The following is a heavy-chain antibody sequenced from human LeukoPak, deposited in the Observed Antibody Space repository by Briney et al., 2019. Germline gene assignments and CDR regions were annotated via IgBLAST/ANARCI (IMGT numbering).Heavy chain of an antibody. Sequence: PSETLSLTCTVSGDSISSYYWSWIRQPPEKGLEWIGYIYNSGSTNYNPSLKSRVTISVDTSKNQFSLKLSSVTAADTAVYYCARSTQGAVAGKFDYWGQGTLVTVSS. V-gene: IGHV4-59*01. CDR2: IYNSGST. CDR1: GDSISSYY. D-gene: IGHD6-19*01. J-gene: IGHJ4*02. CDR3: ARSTQGAVAGKFDY.